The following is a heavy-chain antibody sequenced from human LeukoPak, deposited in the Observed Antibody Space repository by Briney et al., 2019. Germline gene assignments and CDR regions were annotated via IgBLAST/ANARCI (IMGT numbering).Heavy chain of an antibody. Sequence: GGSLRLSCAASGFTFSNYWMHWVRQAPGKGLVWVSRINSDGTSTSYADSVKGRFTISRDNAKNTLYLQMNILTAEDTAVYYCARDRPCSGGSCYFGTTTLDYWGQGTLVTVSS. V-gene: IGHV3-74*01. D-gene: IGHD2-15*01. CDR3: ARDRPCSGGSCYFGTTTLDY. J-gene: IGHJ4*02. CDR2: INSDGTST. CDR1: GFTFSNYW.